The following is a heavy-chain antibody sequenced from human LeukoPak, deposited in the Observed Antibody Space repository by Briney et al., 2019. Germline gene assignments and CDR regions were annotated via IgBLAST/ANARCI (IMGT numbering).Heavy chain of an antibody. CDR1: GFTFSSYA. J-gene: IGHJ4*02. Sequence: PGGSLRLSCAASGFTFSSYAMSRVRQAPGKGLEWVSAISGSGGSTYYADSVKGRFTISRDNSKNTLYLQMNSLRAEDTAVYYCARHYCSSTSCPMPYWGQGTLVTVSS. V-gene: IGHV3-23*01. CDR3: ARHYCSSTSCPMPY. CDR2: ISGSGGST. D-gene: IGHD2-2*01.